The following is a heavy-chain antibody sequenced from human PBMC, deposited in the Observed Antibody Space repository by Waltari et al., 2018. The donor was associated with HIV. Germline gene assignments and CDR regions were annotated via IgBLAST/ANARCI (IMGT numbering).Heavy chain of an antibody. J-gene: IGHJ4*02. Sequence: QVRLVESGGGVVQPGESLRLSCAASGFSFSSFGMHWVRQAPGKGLELVAVIWFDGSNKYYIDSVRGRFTLSRDNSKNTLYLQMNNLRVDDTAVYYCATSHLAVEDAGGANWGQGTLVTVSS. CDR2: IWFDGSNK. CDR3: ATSHLAVEDAGGAN. V-gene: IGHV3-33*01. D-gene: IGHD2-15*01. CDR1: GFSFSSFG.